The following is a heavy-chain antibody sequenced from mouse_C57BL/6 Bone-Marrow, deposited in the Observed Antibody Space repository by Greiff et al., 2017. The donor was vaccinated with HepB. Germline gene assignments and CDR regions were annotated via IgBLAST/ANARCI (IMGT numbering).Heavy chain of an antibody. CDR3: ARIGGLGDYAMDY. D-gene: IGHD2-14*01. CDR2: FHPYNDDT. V-gene: IGHV1-47*01. CDR1: GYTFTTYP. J-gene: IGHJ4*01. Sequence: VHLVESGAELVKPGASVKMSCKASGYTFTTYPIEWMKQNHGKSLEWIGNFHPYNDDTKYNEKFKGKATLTVEKSSSTVYLELSRLTSDDSSVYYCARIGGLGDYAMDYWGQGTSVTVSS.